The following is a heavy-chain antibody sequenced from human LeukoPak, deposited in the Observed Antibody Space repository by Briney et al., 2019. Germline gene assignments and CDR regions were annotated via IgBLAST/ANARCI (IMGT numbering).Heavy chain of an antibody. CDR1: GFAFGSEA. V-gene: IGHV3-23*01. CDR3: ARRGFQLVYDY. CDR2: ISPGGGTA. D-gene: IGHD1-1*01. Sequence: QAGGSLRLSCAVSGFAFGSEAMSWVRQSPARGLEWVASISPGGGTAYYADYVKGRFTISRDNAKNSLHLQMDSLRAEDTAVYYCARRGFQLVYDYWGQGILVTVSS. J-gene: IGHJ4*02.